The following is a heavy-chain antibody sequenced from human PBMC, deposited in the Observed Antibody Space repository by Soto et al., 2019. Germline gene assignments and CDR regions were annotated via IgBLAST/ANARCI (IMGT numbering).Heavy chain of an antibody. D-gene: IGHD1-26*01. CDR1: GFSFSSFA. CDR2: IGDSGAST. CDR3: AKGVELDV. Sequence: EVLLLESGGGLVQPGGSLRLSCEASGFSFSSFAMNWVRQAPGKGLEWVSAIGDSGASTYYADSVKGRFTISRDNSRNPLYLQLNSLRAEDTAVYDCAKGVELDVWGNGTTFTAPS. V-gene: IGHV3-23*01. J-gene: IGHJ6*04.